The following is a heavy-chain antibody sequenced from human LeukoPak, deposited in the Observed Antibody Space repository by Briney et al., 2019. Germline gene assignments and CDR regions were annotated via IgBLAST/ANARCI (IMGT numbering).Heavy chain of an antibody. CDR1: GGSISSLY. J-gene: IGHJ4*02. CDR3: ARHRAYSSSSPFDY. Sequence: SQTLSLTCSVSGGSISSLYWSWIRQPPGKGLEWIGYIYYTGSTNYNPSLKSRVTMFVDMSKNQFSLRLSSVTAADTAVYYCARHRAYSSSSPFDYWGQGTLVTVSS. CDR2: IYYTGST. V-gene: IGHV4-59*08. D-gene: IGHD6-6*01.